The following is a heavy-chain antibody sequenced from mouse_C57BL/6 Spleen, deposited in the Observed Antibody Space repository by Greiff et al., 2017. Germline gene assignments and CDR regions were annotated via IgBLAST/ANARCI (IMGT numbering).Heavy chain of an antibody. CDR1: GFSLTSYA. J-gene: IGHJ1*03. D-gene: IGHD1-1*01. Sequence: LVESGPGLVAPSQSLSITCTVSGFSLTSYAISWVRQPPGKGLEWLGVIWTGGGTNYNSALKSRLSISKDNSKSQVFLKMNSLQTDDTARYYCARNYYGSSYWYFDVWGTGTTVTVSS. CDR3: ARNYYGSSYWYFDV. V-gene: IGHV2-9-1*01. CDR2: IWTGGGT.